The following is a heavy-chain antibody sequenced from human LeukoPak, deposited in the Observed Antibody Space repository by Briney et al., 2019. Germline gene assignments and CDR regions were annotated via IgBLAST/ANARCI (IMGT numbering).Heavy chain of an antibody. V-gene: IGHV3-23*01. D-gene: IGHD3-22*01. CDR2: ISGSGGST. CDR1: GFTFSSYA. CDR3: AKLTYYYDSSGSGRDY. Sequence: HPGGSLRLSCAASGFTFSSYAMSWVRQAPGKGLEWVSAISGSGGSTYYADSVKGRFTISRDNSKNTLYLQMNSLRAEDTAVYYCAKLTYYYDSSGSGRDYRGQGTLVTVSS. J-gene: IGHJ4*02.